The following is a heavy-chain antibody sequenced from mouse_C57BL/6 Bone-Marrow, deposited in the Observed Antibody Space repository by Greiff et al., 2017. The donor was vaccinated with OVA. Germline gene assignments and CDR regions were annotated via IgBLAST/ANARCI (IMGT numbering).Heavy chain of an antibody. J-gene: IGHJ4*01. CDR1: GFNIKDDY. D-gene: IGHD1-1*01. CDR2: IDPENGDT. CDR3: TTPFNYYYGPYAMDY. V-gene: IGHV14-4*01. Sequence: VQLQQSGAELVRPGASVKLSCTASGFNIKDDYMHWVKQRPEQGLEWIGWIDPENGDTDYASKFQGKATITADTSSNTAYLQLSSLTSEDTAVYYCTTPFNYYYGPYAMDYWGQGTSVTVSS.